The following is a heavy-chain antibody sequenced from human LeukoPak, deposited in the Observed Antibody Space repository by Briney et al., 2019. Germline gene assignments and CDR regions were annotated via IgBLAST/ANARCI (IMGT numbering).Heavy chain of an antibody. J-gene: IGHJ4*02. V-gene: IGHV4-39*01. D-gene: IGHD4-23*01. CDR2: IYYSGST. CDR1: GGSISSSGYY. CDR3: ARLDYGGNSGLVDY. Sequence: SETLSLTCTVSGGSISSSGYYWGWLRQPPGKGLEWIGSIYYSGSTYYNPSLKSRVTISRDTSKNQFSLNLYSVTAADTAVYYCARLDYGGNSGLVDYWGQGTLVTVSS.